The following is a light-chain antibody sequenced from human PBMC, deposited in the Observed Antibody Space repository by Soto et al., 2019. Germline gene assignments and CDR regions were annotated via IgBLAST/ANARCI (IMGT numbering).Light chain of an antibody. Sequence: EIVLTQSPGTLSLSPGERATLSCRASQSVSSSYLAWYQQKPGQAPRLLIYGASSRATGIPDRFSGSGSGTDFTLTISRLEPEDFAVYYCPQYGSLRTFGQGTKVEIK. CDR2: GAS. CDR3: PQYGSLRT. J-gene: IGKJ1*01. V-gene: IGKV3-20*01. CDR1: QSVSSSY.